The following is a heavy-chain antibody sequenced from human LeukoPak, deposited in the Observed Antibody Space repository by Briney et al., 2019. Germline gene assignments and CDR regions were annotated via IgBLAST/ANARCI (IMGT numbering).Heavy chain of an antibody. CDR1: GGSISSYY. Sequence: SETLSLTCTVSGGSISSYYWSWIRQPPGKGLEWIGYIYYSGSTNYNPSLKSRVTISVDTSKNQFSLKLSSVTAADTAVYYCARDGRYFDWSFGEMNAFDIWGQGTMVTVSS. CDR3: ARDGRYFDWSFGEMNAFDI. D-gene: IGHD3-9*01. V-gene: IGHV4-59*01. J-gene: IGHJ3*02. CDR2: IYYSGST.